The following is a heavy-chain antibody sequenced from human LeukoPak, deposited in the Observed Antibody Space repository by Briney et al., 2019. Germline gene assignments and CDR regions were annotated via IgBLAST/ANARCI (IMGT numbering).Heavy chain of an antibody. J-gene: IGHJ4*02. CDR1: GFTFSWYG. Sequence: PGGSLRLSCAASGFTFSWYGMHWVRQAPGKGLEWLAVMSHDGSKQYYADSVKGRFTISRDNSKNTLYLQMNSLRPEDTAVYYCARDVNLKQLADWGQGTLVTVSS. D-gene: IGHD1-1*01. CDR3: ARDVNLKQLAD. CDR2: MSHDGSKQ. V-gene: IGHV3-30-3*01.